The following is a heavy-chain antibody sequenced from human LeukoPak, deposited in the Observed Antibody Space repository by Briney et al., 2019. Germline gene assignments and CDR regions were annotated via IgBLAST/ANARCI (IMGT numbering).Heavy chain of an antibody. CDR1: GYTFTGYY. J-gene: IGHJ5*02. CDR3: ARRPIAVAGFGP. V-gene: IGHV1-2*02. Sequence: ASVKVSCKASGYTFTGYYMHWVRQAPGQGLEWMGWINPNSGGTNYAQKFQGRVTMTRDTSISTAYMELSRLRSDDTAVYYCARRPIAVAGFGPWGQGTLVTVSS. CDR2: INPNSGGT. D-gene: IGHD6-19*01.